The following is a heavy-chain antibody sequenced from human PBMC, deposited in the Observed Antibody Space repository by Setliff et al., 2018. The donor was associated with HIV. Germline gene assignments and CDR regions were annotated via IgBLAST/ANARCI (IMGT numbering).Heavy chain of an antibody. CDR3: ARQKTVTTYFDY. V-gene: IGHV4-39*01. J-gene: IGHJ4*02. CDR1: GGSISSGGYY. D-gene: IGHD4-17*01. CDR2: IYYSGST. Sequence: SETLSLTCTVSGGSISSGGYYWSWIRQHPGKGLEWIGYIYYSGSTYYNPSLQSRVTISVDTSKNQFSLKLSSVTAADTAVYYCARQKTVTTYFDYWGQGTLVTVSS.